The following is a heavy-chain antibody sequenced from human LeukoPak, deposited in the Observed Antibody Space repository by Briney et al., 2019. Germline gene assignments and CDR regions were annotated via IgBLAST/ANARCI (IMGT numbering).Heavy chain of an antibody. CDR3: ARSGSWSAFDI. CDR1: GGSISSYY. Sequence: SETLSLTCTVSGGSISSYYWSWIRQPPGKGLEWIGYIYYSGSTNYNPSLKSRVTISVDTSKNQFPLKLSSVTAADTAVYYCARSGSWSAFDIWGQGTMVTVSS. V-gene: IGHV4-59*01. D-gene: IGHD1-1*01. CDR2: IYYSGST. J-gene: IGHJ3*02.